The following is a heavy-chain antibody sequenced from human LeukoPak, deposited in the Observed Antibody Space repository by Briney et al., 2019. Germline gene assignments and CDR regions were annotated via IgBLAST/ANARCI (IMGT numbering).Heavy chain of an antibody. J-gene: IGHJ3*02. Sequence: PSQTLSLTCTVSGGSISSGSYYWSWIRQPAGKGLEWIGRIYTSGSTNYNPSLKSRVTISVDTSKNQSSLKLSSVTAADTAVYYCAREGYSYGYAFDIWGQGTMVTVSS. CDR3: AREGYSYGYAFDI. CDR1: GGSISSGSYY. V-gene: IGHV4-61*02. D-gene: IGHD5-18*01. CDR2: IYTSGST.